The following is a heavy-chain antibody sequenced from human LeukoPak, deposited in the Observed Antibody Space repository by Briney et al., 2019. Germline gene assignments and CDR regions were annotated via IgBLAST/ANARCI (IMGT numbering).Heavy chain of an antibody. CDR1: GFTFDDYA. CDR2: ISGDGGST. V-gene: IGHV3-43*02. D-gene: IGHD2-15*01. Sequence: PGGSLRLSCAASGFTFDDYAMHWVRQGPGKGLEWVSAISGDGGSTYHADSVKGRFTISRDSAKNSLYLQMNSLRAEDTAVYYCASHCSGGSCYGVLYYWGQGTLVTVSS. CDR3: ASHCSGGSCYGVLYY. J-gene: IGHJ4*02.